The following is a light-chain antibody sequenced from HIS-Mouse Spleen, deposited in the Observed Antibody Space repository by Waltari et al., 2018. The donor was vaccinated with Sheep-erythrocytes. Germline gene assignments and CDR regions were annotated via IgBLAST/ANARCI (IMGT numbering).Light chain of an antibody. CDR2: EVS. CDR3: SSYAGSNNWV. J-gene: IGLJ3*02. Sequence: QSALTQPPSASGSPGQSVTISCTGTSSDVGGYNYVSWYQQHPGKAPKLMLYEVSKRPSGVPARLSGSKSSNTASLTVSGLQAEDEADYYCSSYAGSNNWVLGGGTKLTV. CDR1: SSDVGGYNY. V-gene: IGLV2-8*01.